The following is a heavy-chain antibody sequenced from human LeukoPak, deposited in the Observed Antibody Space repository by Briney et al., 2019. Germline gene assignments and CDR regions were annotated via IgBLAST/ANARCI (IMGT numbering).Heavy chain of an antibody. CDR2: IYYSGST. D-gene: IGHD4-23*01. Sequence: SETLSLTCTVSGGSISSYYWSWIRQPPGKGLEWIGYIYYSGSTNYNPSLKSRVTISVDTSKNQFSLKLSSVTAADTAVYYCARLTVVFDYWGQGTLVTVSS. V-gene: IGHV4-59*08. CDR1: GGSISSYY. J-gene: IGHJ4*02. CDR3: ARLTVVFDY.